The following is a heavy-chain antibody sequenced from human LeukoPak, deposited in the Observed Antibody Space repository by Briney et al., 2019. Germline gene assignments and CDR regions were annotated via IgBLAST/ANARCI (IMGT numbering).Heavy chain of an antibody. CDR2: TSGSGVNS. D-gene: IGHD5-12*01. CDR1: EFTFSNAW. CDR3: AKEYSGYDFDY. Sequence: GGSLRLSCAASEFTFSNAWMSWVRQAPGKGLEWVAATSGSGVNSYYADSVRGRFTISRDNSQNTLYLQMDSLRAEDTALYYCAKEYSGYDFDYWGQGTLVTVSS. V-gene: IGHV3-23*01. J-gene: IGHJ4*02.